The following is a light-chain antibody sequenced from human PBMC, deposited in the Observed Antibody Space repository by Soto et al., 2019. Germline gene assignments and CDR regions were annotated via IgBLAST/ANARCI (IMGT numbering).Light chain of an antibody. CDR3: QQYGSSVLT. Sequence: EIVVTQSPATLSVSPGERVTLSCRASQSVSSNLAWYQQKPGQAPRLLIFDALNRAPGVPARFSGSGSGTDFTLTISRLEPEDFAVYYCQQYGSSVLTFGGGTKVEIK. V-gene: IGKV3-20*01. CDR2: DAL. CDR1: QSVSSN. J-gene: IGKJ4*01.